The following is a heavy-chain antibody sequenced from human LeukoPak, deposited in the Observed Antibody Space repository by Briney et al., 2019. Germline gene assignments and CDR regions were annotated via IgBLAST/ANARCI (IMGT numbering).Heavy chain of an antibody. J-gene: IGHJ4*02. Sequence: SETLSLTCAVSGGSISSGGYSWSWIRQPPGKGLEWIGYIYHSGSTNYNPSLKSRVTISVDTSKNQFSLKLSSVTAADTAVYYCARSRNYGDYGDWGQGTLVTVSS. CDR2: IYHSGST. D-gene: IGHD4-17*01. CDR1: GGSISSGGYS. CDR3: ARSRNYGDYGD. V-gene: IGHV4-30-2*01.